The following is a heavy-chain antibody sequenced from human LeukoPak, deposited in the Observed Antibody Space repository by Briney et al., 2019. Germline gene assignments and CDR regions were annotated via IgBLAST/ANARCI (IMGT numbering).Heavy chain of an antibody. CDR3: ARDKCFGQLHLDV. V-gene: IGHV4-38-2*02. CDR2: IHYSGGT. CDR1: GYSLSSGYY. Sequence: SETLSLTCAVSGYSLSSGYYWGWIRQSPGKGLEWLGSIHYSGGTYYNPSLEGRVTISEDTSKNHLSLRLSSVTAADTAVYYCARDKCFGQLHLDVWGKGTTVTVSS. D-gene: IGHD3-10*01. J-gene: IGHJ6*04.